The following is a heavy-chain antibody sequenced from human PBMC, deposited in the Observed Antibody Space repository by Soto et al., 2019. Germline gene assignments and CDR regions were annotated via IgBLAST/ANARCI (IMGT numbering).Heavy chain of an antibody. CDR3: ARGGINDYGGKDFDY. CDR1: GGSFSGYY. Sequence: QVQLQQWGAGLLKPSETLSLTCAVYGGSFSGYYWSWIRQPPGKGLEWIGEINHGGSTNYNPSLKSRVTISVDTSKNQFSLKLSSVTAADTAVYYCARGGINDYGGKDFDYWGQGTLVTVSS. D-gene: IGHD4-17*01. J-gene: IGHJ4*02. V-gene: IGHV4-34*01. CDR2: INHGGST.